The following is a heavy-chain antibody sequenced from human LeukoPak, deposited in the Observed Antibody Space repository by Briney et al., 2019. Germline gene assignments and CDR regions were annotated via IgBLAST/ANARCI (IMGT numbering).Heavy chain of an antibody. Sequence: SETLSLTCAVSGGSISSGGSSWSWIRQPPGKGLEWIGYIYHSGSTYYNPSLKSRVTISVDRSKNQFSLKLSSVTAADTAVYYCARHILYGDYPYYYYGMDVWGQGTTVTVSS. V-gene: IGHV4-30-2*01. J-gene: IGHJ6*02. D-gene: IGHD4-17*01. CDR1: GGSISSGGSS. CDR3: ARHILYGDYPYYYYGMDV. CDR2: IYHSGST.